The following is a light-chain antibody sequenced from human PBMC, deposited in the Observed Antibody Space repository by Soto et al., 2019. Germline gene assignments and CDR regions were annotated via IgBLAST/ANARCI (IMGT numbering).Light chain of an antibody. J-gene: IGKJ5*01. CDR3: QQYDNWHPIT. CDR1: QSVSSN. Sequence: IVFTQCRATLSVSVGESVTLALRASQSVSSNLAWYQQKPGQAPRLLIYDASTRASGIPARVSGSGSGTEFTLTISSLQSEDFAVYYCQQYDNWHPITFGQGTRLEIK. V-gene: IGKV3-15*01. CDR2: DAS.